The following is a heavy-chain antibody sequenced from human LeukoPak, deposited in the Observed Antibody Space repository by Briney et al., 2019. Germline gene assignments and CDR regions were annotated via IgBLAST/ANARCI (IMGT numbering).Heavy chain of an antibody. CDR1: GFTFSTYA. CDR2: IRPDGDRT. J-gene: IGHJ6*03. Sequence: GGSLRLSCAASGFTFSTYAITWVRQGPGKGLEWVSAIRPDGDRTYYANSVRGRFTISRDNSKNTLYLQMNSLRAEDTAVYYCARVLSSYSGYDSPYFYYYYMDVWGKGTTVTVSS. CDR3: ARVLSSYSGYDSPYFYYYYMDV. D-gene: IGHD5-12*01. V-gene: IGHV3-23*01.